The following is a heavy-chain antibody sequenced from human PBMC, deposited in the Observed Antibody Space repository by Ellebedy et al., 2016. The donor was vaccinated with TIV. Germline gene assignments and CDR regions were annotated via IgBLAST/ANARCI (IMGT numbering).Heavy chain of an antibody. Sequence: GESLKISXAASGFTFSSYAMSWVRQTPGKGLEWVSAISGSGGSTYYADSVKGRFTISRDNSKNTLYLQMNSLRAEDTAVYYCAAYYDYVWGSYRSFDYWGQGTLVTVSS. CDR1: GFTFSSYA. CDR2: ISGSGGST. D-gene: IGHD3-16*02. J-gene: IGHJ4*02. V-gene: IGHV3-23*01. CDR3: AAYYDYVWGSYRSFDY.